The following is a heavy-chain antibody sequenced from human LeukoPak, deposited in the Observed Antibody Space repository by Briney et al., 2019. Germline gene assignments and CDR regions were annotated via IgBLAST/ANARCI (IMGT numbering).Heavy chain of an antibody. V-gene: IGHV3-21*01. CDR1: GFSFNTYN. Sequence: GGSLRLSCATSGFSFNTYNMNWVRQAPGKGLEWVSCIDSHGNYKYYADSVKGRFSISRANCKNSLLLQMNSLTPEDTAVYHCEREDGVVGGNRAFDIWGQGTVVTVSS. CDR3: EREDGVVGGNRAFDI. CDR2: IDSHGNYK. D-gene: IGHD1-26*01. J-gene: IGHJ3*02.